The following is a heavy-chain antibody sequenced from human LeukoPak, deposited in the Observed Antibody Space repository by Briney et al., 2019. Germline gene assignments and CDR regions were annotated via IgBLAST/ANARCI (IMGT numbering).Heavy chain of an antibody. D-gene: IGHD6-19*01. CDR2: IYSGGST. CDR1: GITLSNYG. V-gene: IGHV3-66*02. J-gene: IGHJ4*02. CDR3: ARAVQGLDY. Sequence: GGSLRLSCAVSGITLSNYGMSWVRQAPGKGLEWVSVIYSGGSTYYADSVKGRFTISRDNSKNTLYLQMNSLRAEDTAVYYCARAVQGLDYWGQGTLVTVSS.